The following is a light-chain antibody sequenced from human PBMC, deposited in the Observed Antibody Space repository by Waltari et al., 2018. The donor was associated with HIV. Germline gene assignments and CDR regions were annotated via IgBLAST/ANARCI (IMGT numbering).Light chain of an antibody. V-gene: IGKV3D-11*01. Sequence: EIVLTQSPATLSLSPGERATLSCRASQGVSSYLAWYQQKPGQAPRLLIYDASNRATGIPARFSGSGPGTDLTLTISSLEPEDFAVYYCQQRSNWHPITFGQGTRLEIK. CDR2: DAS. CDR1: QGVSSY. J-gene: IGKJ5*01. CDR3: QQRSNWHPIT.